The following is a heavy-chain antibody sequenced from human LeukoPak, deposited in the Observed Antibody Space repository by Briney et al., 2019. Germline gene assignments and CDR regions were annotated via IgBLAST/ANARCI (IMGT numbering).Heavy chain of an antibody. CDR1: GFTFSSYG. V-gene: IGHV3-33*01. CDR2: IWYDGSNK. Sequence: GGSLRLSCAASGFTFSSYGMHWVRQAPGKGLEWVAVIWYDGSNKYYADSVKGRFTISRDNSKNTLYLQMNSLRAEDTAVYYCAGAGVGATYYYYYYMDVWGKGTTVTVSS. D-gene: IGHD1-26*01. J-gene: IGHJ6*03. CDR3: AGAGVGATYYYYYYMDV.